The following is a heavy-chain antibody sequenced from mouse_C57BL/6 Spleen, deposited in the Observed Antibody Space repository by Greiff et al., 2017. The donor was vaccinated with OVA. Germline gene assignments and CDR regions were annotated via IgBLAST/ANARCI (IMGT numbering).Heavy chain of an antibody. D-gene: IGHD2-1*01. CDR1: GYAFINYL. CDR2: INPGRGGN. J-gene: IGHJ4*01. V-gene: IGHV1-54*01. Sequence: VQLQQSGAELVRPGTSVKVSCKASGYAFINYLIEWVKQRPGQGLEWIGVINPGRGGNNYNEKFKGKATLTADKSSSTAYMQLSSLTSEDSAVYFCARSMVTTHYYAMDYWGQGTSVTVSS. CDR3: ARSMVTTHYYAMDY.